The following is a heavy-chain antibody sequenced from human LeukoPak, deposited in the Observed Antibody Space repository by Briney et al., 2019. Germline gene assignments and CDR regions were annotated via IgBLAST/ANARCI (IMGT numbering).Heavy chain of an antibody. V-gene: IGHV3-30-3*01. CDR1: GFTFSSYA. CDR2: LSYDGSNK. Sequence: GGSLRLSCAASGFTFSSYAMHWVRQAPGKGLEWVAGLSYDGSNKYYADSVKGRFTISRDNSKNTLYLQMNSLRAEDTAVYYCARDGPHYYCGSGLNWYFDLWGRGTLVTVSS. J-gene: IGHJ2*01. CDR3: ARDGPHYYCGSGLNWYFDL. D-gene: IGHD3-10*01.